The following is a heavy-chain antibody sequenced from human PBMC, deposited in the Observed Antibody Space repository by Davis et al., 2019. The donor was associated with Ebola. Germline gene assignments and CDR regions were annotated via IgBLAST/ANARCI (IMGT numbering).Heavy chain of an antibody. J-gene: IGHJ2*01. V-gene: IGHV1-2*02. CDR3: ARRYDISGYYGWYFDL. CDR2: INPNSGGT. Sequence: ASVKVSCKASGYTFTGYYMHWVRQAPGQGFEWMGWINPNSGGTNYAQKFQGRVTMTRDTSTSTAYMELSSLRSEDTAVYYCARRYDISGYYGWYFDLWGRGTLVTVSS. CDR1: GYTFTGYY. D-gene: IGHD3-22*01.